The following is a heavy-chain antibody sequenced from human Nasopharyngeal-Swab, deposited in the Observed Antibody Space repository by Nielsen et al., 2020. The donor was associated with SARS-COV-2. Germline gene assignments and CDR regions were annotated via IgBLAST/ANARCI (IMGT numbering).Heavy chain of an antibody. Sequence: SETLSLTCAVYGGSCSGYYWSWIRQPPGKGLEWIGYIYYSGSTNYNPSLKSRVTISVDTSKNQFSLKLSSVTAADTAVYYCARETYYYGSGSYRAFDYWGQGTPVTVSS. V-gene: IGHV4-59*01. CDR1: GGSCSGYY. CDR2: IYYSGST. CDR3: ARETYYYGSGSYRAFDY. D-gene: IGHD3-10*01. J-gene: IGHJ4*02.